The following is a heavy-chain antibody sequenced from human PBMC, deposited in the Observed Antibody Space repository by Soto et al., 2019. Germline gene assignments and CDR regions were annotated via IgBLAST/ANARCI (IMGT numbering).Heavy chain of an antibody. Sequence: PGGSLRLSCAASGFTFSSYAMHWVRQAPGKGLEYVSAISSNGGSTYYANSVKGRFTISRDNSKNTLYLQMGSLRAEDMAVYYCARDRSLWFGESLSFDYWGQGTLVTVSS. CDR1: GFTFSSYA. V-gene: IGHV3-64*01. J-gene: IGHJ4*02. CDR2: ISSNGGST. CDR3: ARDRSLWFGESLSFDY. D-gene: IGHD3-10*01.